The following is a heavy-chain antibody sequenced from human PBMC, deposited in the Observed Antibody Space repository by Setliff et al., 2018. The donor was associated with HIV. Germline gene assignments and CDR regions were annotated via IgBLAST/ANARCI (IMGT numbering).Heavy chain of an antibody. D-gene: IGHD3-10*01. CDR3: ARAASGNPGPFDL. V-gene: IGHV4-4*07. CDR2: VSSRGDT. Sequence: SETLSLTCTVSDSGTYSWSWIRQPAGKGLEWIGRVSSRGDTNYNPSLKSRVTMSVDTSKNQFSLKLTSVTASDTAVYYCARAASGNPGPFDLWGQGSPVTVSS. J-gene: IGHJ4*02. CDR1: DSGTYS.